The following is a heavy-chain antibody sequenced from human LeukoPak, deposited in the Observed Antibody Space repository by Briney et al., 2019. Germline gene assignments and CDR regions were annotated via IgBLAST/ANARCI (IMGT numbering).Heavy chain of an antibody. V-gene: IGHV3-48*03. CDR3: ALLAVASDFDY. D-gene: IGHD6-19*01. CDR1: GFPFSIYE. J-gene: IGHJ4*02. CDR2: IGSSGTIR. Sequence: PGGSLRLSCAVSGFPFSIYEMNWVRQAPGKGPEWVSNIGSSGTIRYYADSVKGRFSISRDNAKNSLYLQMNSLRVEDTGVYYCALLAVASDFDYWGQGALVTVSS.